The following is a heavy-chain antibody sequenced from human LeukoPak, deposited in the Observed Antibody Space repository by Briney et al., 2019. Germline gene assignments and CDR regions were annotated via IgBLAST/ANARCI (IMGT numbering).Heavy chain of an antibody. CDR2: IKQDESET. V-gene: IGHV3-7*01. J-gene: IGHJ4*02. Sequence: PGGSLRLSCAASGFTFSSYWMSWVRQAPGKGLEWVANIKQDESETYYVGSAKGRFTISRDNAKSSLYLQMNSLRAEDTAMYYCVRVDNSGYLDFWGQGTLVTVSS. CDR1: GFTFSSYW. D-gene: IGHD3-22*01. CDR3: VRVDNSGYLDF.